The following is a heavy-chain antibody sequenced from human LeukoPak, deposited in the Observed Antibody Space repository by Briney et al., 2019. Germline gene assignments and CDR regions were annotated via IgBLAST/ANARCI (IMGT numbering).Heavy chain of an antibody. CDR3: AKSHYYGDWYFDL. J-gene: IGHJ2*01. CDR2: ISPGGGPT. Sequence: GGSLRLSCAGSGFPFSSHGMNWVRQAPGKGLEWVSGISPGGGPTYYADSVKGRFTISRDDSKSTLYLQMKNLRAEDTAVYYCAKSHYYGDWYFDLWGRGTLVIVSS. CDR1: GFPFSSHG. V-gene: IGHV3-23*01. D-gene: IGHD3-10*01.